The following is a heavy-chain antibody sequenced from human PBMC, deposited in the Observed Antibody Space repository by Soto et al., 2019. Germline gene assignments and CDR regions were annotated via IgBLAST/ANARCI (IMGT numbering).Heavy chain of an antibody. V-gene: IGHV3-15*01. CDR3: TAPGLWSASYRDFYYVMDV. CDR1: GFSFSNAS. D-gene: IGHD3-3*01. Sequence: GGSLRLSCAASGFSFSNASMSWVRQAPGKGLEWVGRIKSKTDGGTTDYSAPVKGRFTISRDDSKNTLYLQMNSLKTEDTAVYYCTAPGLWSASYRDFYYVMDVWGQGTTVTVS. J-gene: IGHJ6*02. CDR2: IKSKTDGGTT.